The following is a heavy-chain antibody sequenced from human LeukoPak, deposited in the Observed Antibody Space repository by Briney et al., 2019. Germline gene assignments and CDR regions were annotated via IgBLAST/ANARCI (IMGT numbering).Heavy chain of an antibody. D-gene: IGHD1-26*01. V-gene: IGHV4-4*02. CDR2: IYHSGTT. CDR1: GGSITSSNW. CDR3: ARHNSGSYPYWYFDL. Sequence: PSGTLSLTCAVSGGSITSSNWWSWVRQPPGKGLEWIGEIYHSGTTNYNPSLKSRVTISVDTSKNQFSLKLSSVTAADTAVYYCARHNSGSYPYWYFDLWGRGTLVTVSS. J-gene: IGHJ2*01.